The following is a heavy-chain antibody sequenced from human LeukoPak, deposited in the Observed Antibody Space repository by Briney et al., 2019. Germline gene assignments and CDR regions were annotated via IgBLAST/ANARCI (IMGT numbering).Heavy chain of an antibody. CDR3: VKGGWIHILDS. V-gene: IGHV3-7*01. D-gene: IGHD5-18*01. CDR2: IKHDGNEK. J-gene: IGHJ4*02. Sequence: GGSLRFSCTASGFAFSSYWMTWVRQAPGKGLEWVANIKHDGNEKYYVDSVVGRLTISRDNAKNSLFLQMNNVRVEDMAVYYCVKGGWIHILDSWGQGTLVTVSS. CDR1: GFAFSSYW.